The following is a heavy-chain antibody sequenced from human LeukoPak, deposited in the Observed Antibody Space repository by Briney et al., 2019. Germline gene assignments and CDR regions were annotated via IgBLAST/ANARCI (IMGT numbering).Heavy chain of an antibody. CDR2: ISAYNGNT. V-gene: IGHV1-18*01. Sequence: GASVKVSCTASGYTFTSYGISWARQAPGQGLEWMGWISAYNGNTNYAQKLQGRVTMTTDTSTSTAYMELRSLRSDDTAVYYCARWRQYCSGGSCYDLDYWGQGTLVTVSS. J-gene: IGHJ4*02. D-gene: IGHD2-15*01. CDR3: ARWRQYCSGGSCYDLDY. CDR1: GYTFTSYG.